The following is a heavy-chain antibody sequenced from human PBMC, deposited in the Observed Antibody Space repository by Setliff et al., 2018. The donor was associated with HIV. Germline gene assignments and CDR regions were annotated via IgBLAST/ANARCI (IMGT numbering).Heavy chain of an antibody. D-gene: IGHD2-15*01. CDR3: SCYTGYCSGGTCFWYSFDF. Sequence: SQTLSLTCAISGDSVSSNSAAWSWIRQSPLRGLERLGKTYYRSKWYNDYAISVKSSITINPDTSKNQFSLQLNSVTPEDTAARGTSCYTGYCSGGTCFWYSFDFWGQGTLVTVSS. CDR1: GDSVSSNSAA. CDR2: TYYRSKWYN. V-gene: IGHV6-1*03. J-gene: IGHJ4*02.